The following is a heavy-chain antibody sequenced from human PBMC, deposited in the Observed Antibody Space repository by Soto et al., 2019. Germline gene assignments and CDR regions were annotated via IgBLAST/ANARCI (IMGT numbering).Heavy chain of an antibody. D-gene: IGHD3-10*01. V-gene: IGHV4-30-4*01. CDR2: IYYRGDT. J-gene: IGHJ4*02. Sequence: QVHLQESGPGLVKPSQTLSLTCTVSGGSISNGDFYWSWIRQPPGKVLEWIGYIYYRGDTYYNPPPRSRLTLYVVTSKNQYSLKLSSVTAADTAVYFCARDVTTMSMGVGGQVDSWGQGTLVTVSS. CDR1: GGSISNGDFY. CDR3: ARDVTTMSMGVGGQVDS.